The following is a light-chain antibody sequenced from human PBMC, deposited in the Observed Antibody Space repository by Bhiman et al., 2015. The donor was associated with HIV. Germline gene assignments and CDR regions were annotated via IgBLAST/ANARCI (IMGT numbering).Light chain of an antibody. Sequence: QSALTQPASVSGSPGQSITISCTGTSGDVGGYDCVCWYQQHPGKAPKLMIFDVSKRPPGVPDRFSGSKSGTSASLAISGLQAEDEADYYCQSIDSRLRGAVFGGGTQLTVL. CDR3: QSIDSRLRGAV. CDR1: SGDVGGYDC. J-gene: IGLJ7*01. CDR2: DVS. V-gene: IGLV2-14*03.